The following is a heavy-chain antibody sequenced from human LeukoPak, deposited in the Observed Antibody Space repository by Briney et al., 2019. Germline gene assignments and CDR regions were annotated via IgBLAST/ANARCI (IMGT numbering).Heavy chain of an antibody. CDR3: ASGGDRDYMDV. J-gene: IGHJ6*03. Sequence: GGSLRLSCAASGFTFSSYSMNSVRQAPGKGLEWVSSISSSSSYIYYADSLKGRFTISRDSARNSLYLQMNSLRAEDTAVYYCASGGDRDYMDVWGKGTTVTVSS. D-gene: IGHD3-16*02. CDR2: ISSSSSYI. V-gene: IGHV3-21*01. CDR1: GFTFSSYS.